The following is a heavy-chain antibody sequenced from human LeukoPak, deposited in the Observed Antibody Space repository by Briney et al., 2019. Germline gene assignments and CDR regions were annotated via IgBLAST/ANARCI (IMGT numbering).Heavy chain of an antibody. D-gene: IGHD2-8*01. CDR3: ARVRPDVTSGPDLYYYYYYYMDV. CDR2: IYYSGST. Sequence: PSETLSLTCTVSGGSISSCYWSWIRQPPGKGLEWIGYIYYSGSTDYNPSLKSRVTISVDTSKNQFSLKLSSVTAADTAVYYCARVRPDVTSGPDLYYYYYYYMDVWGKGTTVTVSS. V-gene: IGHV4-59*01. CDR1: GGSISSCY. J-gene: IGHJ6*03.